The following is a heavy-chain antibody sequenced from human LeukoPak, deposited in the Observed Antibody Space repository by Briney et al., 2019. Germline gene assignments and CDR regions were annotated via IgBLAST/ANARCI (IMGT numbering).Heavy chain of an antibody. Sequence: ASVKVSCKASGYTFSNYGISWVRQAPGLGLEWMGWTSYNGNTNYAQKFQDRVTMTTDTSTTTAYMELRSLESDDTAVYYCARLEGFGDYGMDVWGQGTTVTVSS. D-gene: IGHD3-10*01. CDR3: ARLEGFGDYGMDV. J-gene: IGHJ6*02. V-gene: IGHV1-18*04. CDR1: GYTFSNYG. CDR2: TSYNGNT.